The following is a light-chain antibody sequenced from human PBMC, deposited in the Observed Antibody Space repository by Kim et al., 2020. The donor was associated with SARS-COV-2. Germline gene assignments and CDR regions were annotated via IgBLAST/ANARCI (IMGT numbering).Light chain of an antibody. V-gene: IGLV2-14*01. CDR2: EVS. Sequence: QSITISCTGTGGDVGGYRYVSWYQQHPGKAPKLVIYEVSSRPSGVSNRVSGSKSGNTASLTISGLQAEDEADYYCSSYIRGSTNYVFGTGTKVTVL. CDR3: SSYIRGSTNYV. CDR1: GGDVGGYRY. J-gene: IGLJ1*01.